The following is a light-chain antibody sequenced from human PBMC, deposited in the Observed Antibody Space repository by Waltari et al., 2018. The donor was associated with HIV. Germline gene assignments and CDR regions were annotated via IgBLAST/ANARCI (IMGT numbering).Light chain of an antibody. CDR2: DNK. J-gene: IGLJ2*01. Sequence: QSVLTQPPSASGTPGQRVTISCSGRRSNIGSNPVSWYQQLPGTAPKLLISDNKQRPSGVPARFSGSKSGTSASLAISGLQSEDEGDYYCAAWDDSLDGLFGGGTKLTV. V-gene: IGLV1-44*01. CDR1: RSNIGSNP. CDR3: AAWDDSLDGL.